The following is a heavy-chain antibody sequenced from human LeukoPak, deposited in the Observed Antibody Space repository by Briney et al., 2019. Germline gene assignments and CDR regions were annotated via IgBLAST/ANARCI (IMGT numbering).Heavy chain of an antibody. J-gene: IGHJ4*02. CDR3: ARDERLLSFLK. CDR2: IYSGGST. D-gene: IGHD3-3*01. Sequence: PGGSLRLSCAASGFTFSSYWMSWVRQAPGKGLEWVSVIYSGGSTHYADSVKGRFTISRDNSKNTLYLQMNSLRAEDTAIYYCARDERLLSFLKWGQGTLVTVSS. CDR1: GFTFSSYW. V-gene: IGHV3-53*01.